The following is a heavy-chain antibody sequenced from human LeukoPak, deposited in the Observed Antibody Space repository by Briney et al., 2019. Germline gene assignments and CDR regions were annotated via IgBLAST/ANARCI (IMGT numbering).Heavy chain of an antibody. CDR3: AKAYYDILTGYYAPDAFDI. CDR1: GFTFSSYA. J-gene: IGHJ3*02. D-gene: IGHD3-9*01. V-gene: IGHV3-23*01. Sequence: GGSMRLSCAASGFTFSSYAMSWVRQAPGKGLEWVSAISGSGGSTYYADSMKGRFTISRDNSKNTLYLQMNSLRAEDTAVYYCAKAYYDILTGYYAPDAFDIWGQGTMVTVSS. CDR2: ISGSGGST.